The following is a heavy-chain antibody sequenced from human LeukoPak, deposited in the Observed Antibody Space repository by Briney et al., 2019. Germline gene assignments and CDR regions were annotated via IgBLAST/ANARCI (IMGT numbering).Heavy chain of an antibody. CDR3: ARGGSYSCLDY. CDR2: IKQDGSEK. Sequence: GGSLRLSCAASGFTFSSYWMSWVRQAPGKGLEWVANIKQDGSEKYYVDSVKGRFTISRDNAKKSLYLQMNSLRVEDTAVYYCARGGSYSCLDYWGQGTLVTVSS. CDR1: GFTFSSYW. D-gene: IGHD3-10*01. V-gene: IGHV3-7*01. J-gene: IGHJ4*02.